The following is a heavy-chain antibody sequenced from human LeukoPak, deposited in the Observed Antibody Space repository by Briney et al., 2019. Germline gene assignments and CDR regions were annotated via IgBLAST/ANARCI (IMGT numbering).Heavy chain of an antibody. J-gene: IGHJ6*03. Sequence: SETLSLTCTVSGGSISSGSYYWSWIRQPAGKGLEWIGRIYTSGSTNYNPSLKSRVTISVDTSKNQFSLKLSSVTAADTAVYYCARVKGGRPHYYYMDVWGKGTTVTVSS. CDR1: GGSISSGSYY. CDR3: ARVKGGRPHYYYMDV. V-gene: IGHV4-61*02. CDR2: IYTSGST. D-gene: IGHD3-16*01.